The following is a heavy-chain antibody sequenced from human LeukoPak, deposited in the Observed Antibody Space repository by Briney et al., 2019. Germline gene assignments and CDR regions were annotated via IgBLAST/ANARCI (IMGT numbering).Heavy chain of an antibody. CDR2: ISGSGGSA. CDR3: AKDSPRVITMIVDY. D-gene: IGHD3-22*01. V-gene: IGHV3-23*01. Sequence: GGSLRLSCAASGFTFSSYAMSWVRQAPGKGLEWVSAISGSGGSAYYADSVKGRFTISRDNSKNTLYLQMNSLRAEDTAVYYCAKDSPRVITMIVDYWGQGTLVTVSS. J-gene: IGHJ4*02. CDR1: GFTFSSYA.